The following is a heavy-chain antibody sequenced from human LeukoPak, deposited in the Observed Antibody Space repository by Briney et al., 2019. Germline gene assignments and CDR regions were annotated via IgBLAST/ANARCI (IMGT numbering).Heavy chain of an antibody. CDR2: ISAYNGNT. CDR3: AIKPVVVVAATDDAFDI. D-gene: IGHD2-15*01. J-gene: IGHJ3*02. CDR1: GYTFTSYG. V-gene: IGHV1-18*04. Sequence: APVKVSCKASGYTFTSYGISWVRQAPGQGLEWMGWISAYNGNTNYAQKLQGRVTMTTDTSTSTAYMELRSLRSDDTAVYYCAIKPVVVVAATDDAFDIWGQGTMVTVSS.